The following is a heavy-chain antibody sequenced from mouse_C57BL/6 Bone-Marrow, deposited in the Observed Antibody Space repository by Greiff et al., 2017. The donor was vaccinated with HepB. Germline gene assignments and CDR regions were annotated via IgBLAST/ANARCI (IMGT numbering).Heavy chain of an antibody. CDR1: GYTFTSYD. V-gene: IGHV1-85*01. CDR2: IYPRDGST. CDR3: ASLEMAPEGTYFDY. D-gene: IGHD2-3*01. Sequence: VQLQQSGPELVKPGASVKLSCKASGYTFTSYDINWVKQRPGQGLEWIGWIYPRDGSTKYNEKFKGKATLTVDTSSSTAYRELHSLTSEDSAVYFCASLEMAPEGTYFDYWGQGTTLTVSS. J-gene: IGHJ2*01.